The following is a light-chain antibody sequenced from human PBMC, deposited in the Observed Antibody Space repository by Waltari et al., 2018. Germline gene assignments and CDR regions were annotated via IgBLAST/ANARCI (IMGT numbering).Light chain of an antibody. Sequence: QSALTQPPSVSAAPGQKVTISCSGSSSDIGVSFVSRYQHLPGIAPKLPIYDNNERPSGIPDRFSGSKSGTSATLAITGLQTGDEADYYCKTWNPTLSAVVFGGGTKLTVL. CDR2: DNN. V-gene: IGLV1-51*01. CDR1: SSDIGVSF. CDR3: KTWNPTLSAVV. J-gene: IGLJ3*02.